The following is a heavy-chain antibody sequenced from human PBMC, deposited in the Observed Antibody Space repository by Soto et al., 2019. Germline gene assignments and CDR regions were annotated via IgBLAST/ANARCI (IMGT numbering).Heavy chain of an antibody. D-gene: IGHD3-3*01. V-gene: IGHV3-30*18. J-gene: IGHJ6*02. CDR1: GFTFSSYG. Sequence: GGSLRLSCAPSGFTFSSYGMHWVRQAPGKGLEWVAVISYDGSNKYYADSVKGRFTISRDNSKNTLYLQMNSLRAEDTAVYYCAKDNAIFGVVINYYYYYGMDVWGQGTTVTVSS. CDR2: ISYDGSNK. CDR3: AKDNAIFGVVINYYYYYGMDV.